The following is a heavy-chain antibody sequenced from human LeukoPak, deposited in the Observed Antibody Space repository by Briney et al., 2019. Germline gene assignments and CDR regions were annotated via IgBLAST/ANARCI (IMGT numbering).Heavy chain of an antibody. CDR3: ARGGSGYSYGDFDY. Sequence: GASVKVSCKASGYALTSYGISWVRQAPGQGLEWMGWISAYNGNTNYAQKLQGRVTMTTDTSTSTAYMELRSLRSDDTAVYYCARGGSGYSYGDFDYWGQGTLVTVSS. CDR1: GYALTSYG. CDR2: ISAYNGNT. V-gene: IGHV1-18*01. J-gene: IGHJ4*02. D-gene: IGHD5-18*01.